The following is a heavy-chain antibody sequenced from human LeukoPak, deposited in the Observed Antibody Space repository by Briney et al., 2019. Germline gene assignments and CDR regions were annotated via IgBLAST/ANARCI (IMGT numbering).Heavy chain of an antibody. CDR2: ISAYNGNT. V-gene: IGHV1-18*01. J-gene: IGHJ4*02. D-gene: IGHD3-9*01. CDR3: ARVLRYYDILSKPFDY. Sequence: ASVKVSCKASGYTFTSYGISWVRQAPGQGLEWMGWISAYNGNTNYAQKFQGRVTLTRDTSINTAYMELSRLRSDDTAVYYCARVLRYYDILSKPFDYWGRGTLVTVSS. CDR1: GYTFTSYG.